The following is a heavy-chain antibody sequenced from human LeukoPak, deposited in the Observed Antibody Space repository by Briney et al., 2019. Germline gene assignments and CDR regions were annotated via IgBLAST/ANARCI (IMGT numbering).Heavy chain of an antibody. J-gene: IGHJ4*02. D-gene: IGHD6-13*01. CDR3: AKATRGLAAAGTLDY. V-gene: IGHV3-30*18. Sequence: QPGGSLRLSCAASGFTFSSYGMHWVRQAPGKGLEWVAVISYDGSNKYYADSVKGRFTISRDNSKNTLYLQMNSLRAEDTAVYYCAKATRGLAAAGTLDYWGQGTLVTVSS. CDR1: GFTFSSYG. CDR2: ISYDGSNK.